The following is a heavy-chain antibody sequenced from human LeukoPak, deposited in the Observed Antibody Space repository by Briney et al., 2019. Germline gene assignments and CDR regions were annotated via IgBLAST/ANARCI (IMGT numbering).Heavy chain of an antibody. D-gene: IGHD3-9*01. J-gene: IGHJ4*02. V-gene: IGHV3-23*01. CDR2: ISGSGGST. CDR3: AKGTFDWSFPLYFDS. CDR1: GFTFSNYE. Sequence: GGSLRLSCAASGFTFSNYEMNWVRQAPGKGLEWVSAISGSGGSTYYADSVKGRFTISRDNSKNTLYLQMNSLGVEDTAVYYCAKGTFDWSFPLYFDSWGQGILVTVSS.